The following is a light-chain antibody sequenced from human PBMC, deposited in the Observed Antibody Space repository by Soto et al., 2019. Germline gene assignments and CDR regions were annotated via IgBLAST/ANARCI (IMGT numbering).Light chain of an antibody. CDR1: QSVSSY. CDR3: QQRSNCS. CDR2: DAS. J-gene: IGKJ3*01. V-gene: IGKV3-11*01. Sequence: PGERATLSCRASQSVSSYLAWYQQKPGQAPRLLIYDASNRATGIPARFSGSGSGTDFTLTISSLEPEDFAVYYCQQRSNCSFGPGTKVDIK.